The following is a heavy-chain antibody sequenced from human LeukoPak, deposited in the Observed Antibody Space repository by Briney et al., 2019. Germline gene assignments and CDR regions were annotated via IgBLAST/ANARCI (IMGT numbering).Heavy chain of an antibody. V-gene: IGHV1-69*05. D-gene: IGHD6-19*01. J-gene: IGHJ4*02. Sequence: SVKVSCKASGGTFSSYAISWVRQAPGPGLEWMGRIIPIFGTANYAQKFQGRFTITTDESTSTAYMELSSLRSEDTAVYYCAGDSSGWYYFDYWGQGTLVTVSS. CDR2: IIPIFGTA. CDR3: AGDSSGWYYFDY. CDR1: GGTFSSYA.